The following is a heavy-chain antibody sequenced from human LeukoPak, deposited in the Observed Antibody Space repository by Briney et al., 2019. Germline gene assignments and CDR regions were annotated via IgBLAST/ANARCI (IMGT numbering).Heavy chain of an antibody. J-gene: IGHJ6*03. CDR2: IYTSGST. D-gene: IGHD2-15*01. V-gene: IGHV4-61*02. CDR1: GRSIGSGSYY. CDR3: ARAYKSYCSGGSCYPYYYYYMDV. Sequence: PSQTLSLTCSVAGRSIGSGSYYWSWIRQPAGKGLEWIGRIYTSGSTNYNPSLKSRVTISVDTSKNQFSLKLSSVTAADTAVYYCARAYKSYCSGGSCYPYYYYYMDVWGKGTTVTISS.